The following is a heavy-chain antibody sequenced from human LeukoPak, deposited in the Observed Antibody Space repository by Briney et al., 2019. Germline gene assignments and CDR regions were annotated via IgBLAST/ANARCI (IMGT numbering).Heavy chain of an antibody. CDR2: ISGSGGTT. J-gene: IGHJ5*02. CDR3: AIVAARQGTIDP. Sequence: GGSLRLSCAASGFTFSSYAMSWVRQAPGKGLEWVSAISGSGGTTYYADSVKGRFTISRDNPKSTLYVQMNSLRAEDTAVYYCAIVAARQGTIDPWGQGTLVTISS. V-gene: IGHV3-23*01. D-gene: IGHD6-6*01. CDR1: GFTFSSYA.